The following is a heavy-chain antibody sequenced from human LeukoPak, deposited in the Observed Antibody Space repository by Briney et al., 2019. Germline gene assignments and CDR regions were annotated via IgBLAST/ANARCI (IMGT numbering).Heavy chain of an antibody. CDR1: GFTFSSYG. D-gene: IGHD2-2*01. CDR3: AKDQLRKDIVVVPAAPPDY. V-gene: IGHV3-30*18. Sequence: PGGSLRLSCAASGFTFSSYGMHWVRQAPGKGLEWVAVISYDGSNKYYADSVKGRFTISRDNSKNTLYLQMNSLRAEDTAVYYCAKDQLRKDIVVVPAAPPDYWGQGTLVTVSS. J-gene: IGHJ4*02. CDR2: ISYDGSNK.